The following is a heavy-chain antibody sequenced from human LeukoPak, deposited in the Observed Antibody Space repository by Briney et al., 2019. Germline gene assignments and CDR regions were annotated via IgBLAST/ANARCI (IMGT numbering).Heavy chain of an antibody. V-gene: IGHV4-39*01. D-gene: IGHD6-19*01. CDR1: SFTSYW. Sequence: SFTSYWIGWVRPMPGKGLEWIGSIYYSGSTYYNPSLKSRVTISVDTSKNQFSLKLSSVTAADTAVYYCARRDSSGWYDYWGQGTLVTVSS. J-gene: IGHJ4*02. CDR3: ARRDSSGWYDY. CDR2: IYYSGST.